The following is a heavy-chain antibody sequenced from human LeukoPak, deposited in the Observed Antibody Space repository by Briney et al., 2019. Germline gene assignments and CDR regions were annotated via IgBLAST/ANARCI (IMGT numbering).Heavy chain of an antibody. CDR2: ISGSGGST. Sequence: GGSLRLSCAASGFTFSSYAMSWVRPAPGKGLEWVSAISGSGGSTYYADSVKGRFTISRDNSKNTLYLQTNSLRAEDTAVYYCATDPTQKYYYDSSVHNWGQGTLVTVSS. D-gene: IGHD3-22*01. CDR1: GFTFSSYA. J-gene: IGHJ4*02. V-gene: IGHV3-23*01. CDR3: ATDPTQKYYYDSSVHN.